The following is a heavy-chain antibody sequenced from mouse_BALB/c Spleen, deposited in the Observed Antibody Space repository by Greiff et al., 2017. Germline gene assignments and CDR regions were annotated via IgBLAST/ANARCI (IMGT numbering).Heavy chain of an antibody. Sequence: EVHLVESGGGLVKPGGSLKLSCAATGFAFSSYDMSWVRQTPAKSLVWVADISSGGGSTYYPDTVKGRFTISRDNAKNTLYLQMSSLKSEDTAMYYCARGAYDSYYAMDDWGQGTSVTVSS. J-gene: IGHJ4*01. V-gene: IGHV5-12-1*01. CDR2: ISSGGGST. CDR1: GFAFSSYD. D-gene: IGHD2-3*01. CDR3: ARGAYDSYYAMDD.